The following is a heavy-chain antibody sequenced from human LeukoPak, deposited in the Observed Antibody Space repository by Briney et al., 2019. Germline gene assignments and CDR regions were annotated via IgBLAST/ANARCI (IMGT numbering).Heavy chain of an antibody. V-gene: IGHV1-24*01. CDR2: FDPEDGET. CDR3: APFCGTSCSVAEYFQH. CDR1: GYTLTELS. J-gene: IGHJ1*01. Sequence: ASVKVSCKVSGYTLTELSMHWVRQAPGKGLEWMGGFDPEDGETIYAQKFQGRVTMTEDTSTDTAYMELSSLRSEDTAVYYCAPFCGTSCSVAEYFQHWGQGTLVTVSS. D-gene: IGHD2-2*01.